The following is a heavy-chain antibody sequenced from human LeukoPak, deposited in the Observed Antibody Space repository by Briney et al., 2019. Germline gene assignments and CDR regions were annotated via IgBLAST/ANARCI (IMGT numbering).Heavy chain of an antibody. Sequence: GRSLRLSCAASGFTFSSYGMHWVRQAPGKGLEWVAVISYDGSNKYYADSVKGRFTISRDNSKNTLYLQMNSLRAEDTAVCYCAKAFAMIVVAVDYWGQGTLVTVSS. J-gene: IGHJ4*02. CDR1: GFTFSSYG. D-gene: IGHD3-22*01. V-gene: IGHV3-30*18. CDR2: ISYDGSNK. CDR3: AKAFAMIVVAVDY.